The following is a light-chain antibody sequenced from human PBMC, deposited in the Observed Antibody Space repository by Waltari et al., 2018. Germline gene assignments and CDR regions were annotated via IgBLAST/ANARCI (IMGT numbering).Light chain of an antibody. CDR3: AAWDDSLSGPV. CDR2: RNN. Sequence: QSVLTQPPSASGTPGQRVTIPCSGTTSNIGNNYLYWYQQLPGTAPNLLIFRNNQRPSGVPDRFSGSKSGTSASLAISGLRSEDEADYYCAAWDDSLSGPVFGGGTKLTVL. CDR1: TSNIGNNY. V-gene: IGLV1-47*01. J-gene: IGLJ3*02.